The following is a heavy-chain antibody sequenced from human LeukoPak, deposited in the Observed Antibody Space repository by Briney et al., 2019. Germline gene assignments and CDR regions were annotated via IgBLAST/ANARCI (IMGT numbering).Heavy chain of an antibody. V-gene: IGHV3-21*01. CDR2: ISSSSSYI. CDR3: ARDFFRPSGSSGPHSDY. D-gene: IGHD3-22*01. Sequence: PGGSLRLSCAASGFTFSSYSMNWVRRAPGKGLEWVSSISSSSSYIYYADSVKGRFTISRDNAKNSLYLQMNSLRAEDTAVYYCARDFFRPSGSSGPHSDYWGQGTLVTVSS. CDR1: GFTFSSYS. J-gene: IGHJ4*02.